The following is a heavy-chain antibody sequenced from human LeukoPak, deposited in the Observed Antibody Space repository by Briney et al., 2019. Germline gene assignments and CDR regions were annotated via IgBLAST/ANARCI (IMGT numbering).Heavy chain of an antibody. J-gene: IGHJ4*02. CDR3: ASNYDSSDYYFDY. CDR2: IYYSGST. V-gene: IGHV4-31*03. CDR1: GGSISSGGYY. D-gene: IGHD3-22*01. Sequence: SQTLSITCTVSGGSISSGGYYWSWIRQHPGKGLEWIGYIYYSGSTYYNPSLKSRVTISVDTSKNQFSLKLSSVTAADTAVYYCASNYDSSDYYFDYWGQGTLVTVSS.